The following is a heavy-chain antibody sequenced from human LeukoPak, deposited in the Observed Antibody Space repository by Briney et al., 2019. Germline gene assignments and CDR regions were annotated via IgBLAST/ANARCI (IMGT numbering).Heavy chain of an antibody. D-gene: IGHD4-23*01. V-gene: IGHV3-48*03. CDR1: GFTFSSYE. CDR3: ARDIGGYSVAFDI. CDR2: ISSSGSTI. Sequence: GGSLRLSCAASGFTFSSYEMNWVRQAPGRGLEWVSYISSSGSTIYYADSVKGRFTISRDNAKNSLYLQMNSLRAEDTAVYYCARDIGGYSVAFDIRGQGTMVTVSS. J-gene: IGHJ3*02.